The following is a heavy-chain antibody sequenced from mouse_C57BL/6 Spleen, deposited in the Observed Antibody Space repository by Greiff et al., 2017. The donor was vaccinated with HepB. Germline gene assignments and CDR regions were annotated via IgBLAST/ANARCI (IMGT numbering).Heavy chain of an antibody. CDR1: GYAFTNYL. D-gene: IGHD3-1*01. J-gene: IGHJ1*03. Sequence: VKLMESGAELVRPGTSVKVSCKASGYAFTNYLIEWVKQRPGQGLEWIGVINPGSGGTNYNEKFKGKATLTADTSSSTAYMQLSSLTSEDSAVYFCALSLGGCYFDVWGTGTTVTVSS. CDR2: INPGSGGT. CDR3: ALSLGGCYFDV. V-gene: IGHV1-54*01.